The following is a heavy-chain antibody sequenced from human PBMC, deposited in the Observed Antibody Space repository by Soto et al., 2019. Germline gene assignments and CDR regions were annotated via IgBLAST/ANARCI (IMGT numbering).Heavy chain of an antibody. Sequence: GGSLRLSCAASGFTFSSYSMNWVRQAPGKGLEWVSSISSSSSYIYYADSVKGRFTISRDNAKNSLYLQMNSLRAEDTAVYYCASASRQLWFGDEVTCFDIWGQGTMVTVS. V-gene: IGHV3-21*01. CDR1: GFTFSSYS. CDR2: ISSSSSYI. J-gene: IGHJ3*02. D-gene: IGHD3-10*01. CDR3: ASASRQLWFGDEVTCFDI.